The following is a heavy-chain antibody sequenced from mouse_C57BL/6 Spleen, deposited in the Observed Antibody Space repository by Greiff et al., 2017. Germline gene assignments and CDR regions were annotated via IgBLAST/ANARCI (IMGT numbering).Heavy chain of an antibody. V-gene: IGHV3-6*01. CDR1: GYSFTSGCF. CDR2: IPYGGRN. CDR3: VRETIRYYLDD. Sequence: EVQLQQSGPGLVKPSQSLSLTCSVTGYSFTSGCFWSLIRQSPGNKVGMVGYIPYGGRNNYNPSLKNRISITGDTSKNQLFLKLKSVPTEDTATYYCVRETIRYYLDDWGQGTTLTVSS. J-gene: IGHJ2*01.